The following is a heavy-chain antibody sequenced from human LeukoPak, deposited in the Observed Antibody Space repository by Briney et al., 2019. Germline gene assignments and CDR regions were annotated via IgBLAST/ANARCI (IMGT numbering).Heavy chain of an antibody. CDR3: ARESRSSSWYDIGEYFQH. CDR2: IYTSGST. J-gene: IGHJ1*01. V-gene: IGHV4-61*02. CDR1: GGSISSGSYY. D-gene: IGHD6-13*01. Sequence: PSETLSLTCTVSGGSISSGSYYWSWIRQPAGKGLEWIGRIYTSGSTNYNPSLKSRVTISVDTSKNQFSLKLSSVTAADTAVYYCARESRSSSWYDIGEYFQHWGQGTLVTVSS.